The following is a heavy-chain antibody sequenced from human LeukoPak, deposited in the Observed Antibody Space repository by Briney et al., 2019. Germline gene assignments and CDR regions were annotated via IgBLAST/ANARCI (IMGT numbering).Heavy chain of an antibody. CDR2: INPQRGST. D-gene: IGHD3-10*01. Sequence: ASVKVSCKTSGYTFTDHYIHWIRQTARRGLDWLGWINPQRGSTDSAQNFQGRLTMTRDTSINTAYMELFSLTSDDTAIYYCARSTLIMIRGAVDYWGQGSLVAVSS. CDR1: GYTFTDHY. CDR3: ARSTLIMIRGAVDY. V-gene: IGHV1-2*02. J-gene: IGHJ4*02.